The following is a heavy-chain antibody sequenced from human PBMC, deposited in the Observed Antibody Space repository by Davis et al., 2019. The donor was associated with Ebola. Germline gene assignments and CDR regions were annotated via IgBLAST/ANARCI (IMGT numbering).Heavy chain of an antibody. CDR1: GNGFTSYW. J-gene: IGHJ6*03. CDR3: ARNYGSLRSHSYMDV. CDR2: IYPGDSDT. D-gene: IGHD3-10*01. V-gene: IGHV5-51*01. Sequence: GESLKISCKNSGNGFTSYWIGWVRQMPGKGLEWMGIIYPGDSDTRYSPSFQGQVTISADKSISTAYLQWSSLKASDTAMYYCARNYGSLRSHSYMDVWGKGTTVTVSS.